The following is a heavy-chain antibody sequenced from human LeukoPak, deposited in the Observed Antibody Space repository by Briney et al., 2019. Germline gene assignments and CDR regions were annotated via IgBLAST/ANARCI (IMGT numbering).Heavy chain of an antibody. J-gene: IGHJ5*02. D-gene: IGHD3-22*01. CDR2: IYYSGST. CDR3: ARAEGGIVVVIT. Sequence: KPSETLCLTCTVSGGSISSSSYYWGWIRQPPGKGLEWIGSIYYSGSTYYNPSLKSRVTISVDTSKNQFSLKLSSVTAADTAVYYCARAEGGIVVVITWGQGTLVTVSS. CDR1: GGSISSSSYY. V-gene: IGHV4-39*01.